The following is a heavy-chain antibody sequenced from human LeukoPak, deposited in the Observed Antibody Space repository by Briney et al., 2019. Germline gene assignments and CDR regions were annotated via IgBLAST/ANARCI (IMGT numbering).Heavy chain of an antibody. Sequence: PGGSLRLSRAGSGFTLSSYAMSWVRQAPGKGLEWVSAISHSSSGTYYVDSVRGRFTISRDNSKNTLYMQMNSLRAEDTAVYYCAKVINSGFYYYFDYWGQGTLVTVSS. CDR2: ISHSSSGT. CDR1: GFTLSSYA. CDR3: AKVINSGFYYYFDY. J-gene: IGHJ4*02. V-gene: IGHV3-23*01. D-gene: IGHD3-22*01.